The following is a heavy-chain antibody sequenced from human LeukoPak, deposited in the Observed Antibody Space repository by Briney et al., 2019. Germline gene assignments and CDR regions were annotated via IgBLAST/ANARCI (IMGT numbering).Heavy chain of an antibody. CDR3: ARLGPYSSSWYYFDY. CDR1: GGSISSYY. CDR2: IYYSGST. Sequence: SETLSLTCTVSGGSISSYYWSWIRQPPGKGLEWIGYIYYSGSTYYNPSLKSRVTISVDTSKNQFSLKLSSVTAADTAVYYCARLGPYSSSWYYFDYWGQGTLVTVSS. J-gene: IGHJ4*02. D-gene: IGHD6-13*01. V-gene: IGHV4-59*01.